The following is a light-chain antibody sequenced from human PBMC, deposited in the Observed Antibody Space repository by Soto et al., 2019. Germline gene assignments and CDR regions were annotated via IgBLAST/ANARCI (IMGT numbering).Light chain of an antibody. CDR1: QSVGSSH. V-gene: IGKV3-20*01. J-gene: IGKJ2*01. CDR2: GAS. CDR3: QQYGSSPPYT. Sequence: EIVLTQSPGTLSLSPGERATLSCRASQSVGSSHLAWYQQKPGQAPRLLIYGASSRATGIPDRFSGSGSGTHFTLTINRLEPEDFAVYYCQQYGSSPPYTFGQGTKLEIK.